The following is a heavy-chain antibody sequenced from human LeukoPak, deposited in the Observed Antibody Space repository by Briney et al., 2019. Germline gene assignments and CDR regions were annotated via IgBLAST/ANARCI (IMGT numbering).Heavy chain of an antibody. CDR3: VSPVFINF. CDR2: FSGGGDS. Sequence: PGGSLRLSCAASGFTSGIYAMSWVRQAPGKGLEWVSAFSGGGDSFYADSVKGRFTISRDNSKNAVYLQMSSLRPEDTAVYYCVSPVFINFWGQGTLVTVSS. D-gene: IGHD1-14*01. J-gene: IGHJ4*01. V-gene: IGHV3-23*01. CDR1: GFTSGIYA.